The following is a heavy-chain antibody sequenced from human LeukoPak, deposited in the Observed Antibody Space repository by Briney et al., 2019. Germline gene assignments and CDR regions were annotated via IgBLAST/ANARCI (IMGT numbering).Heavy chain of an antibody. Sequence: PSETLSLTCSVSGGSISNYYWSWIRQPPGTGLEGIRNIYYSGSTNYNPSLKSRVTISVDKSKNQFSLKLGSVTAADTAVYYCARDYRTGSYYYYGMDVWGQGTTVTVSS. J-gene: IGHJ6*02. V-gene: IGHV4-59*12. D-gene: IGHD1-14*01. CDR2: IYYSGST. CDR1: GGSISNYY. CDR3: ARDYRTGSYYYYGMDV.